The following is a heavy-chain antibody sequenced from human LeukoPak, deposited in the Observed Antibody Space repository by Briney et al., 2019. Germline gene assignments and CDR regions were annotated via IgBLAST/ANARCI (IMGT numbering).Heavy chain of an antibody. CDR2: IYYSGTV. D-gene: IGHD4-17*01. V-gene: IGHV4-39*06. CDR1: DGSISGSRYY. Sequence: SQTLSLTCTVSDGSISGSRYYWGWFRQPPGKGPEWIGNIYYSGTVYYNPSLKSRVSISVDTSKNQFPLKLSSVTAADTAVYFCARVTKYDNSRNNYYMDVWGKGTTVTVSS. CDR3: ARVTKYDNSRNNYYMDV. J-gene: IGHJ6*03.